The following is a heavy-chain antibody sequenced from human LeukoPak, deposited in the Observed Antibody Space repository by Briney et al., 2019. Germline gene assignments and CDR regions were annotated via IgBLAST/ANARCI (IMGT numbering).Heavy chain of an antibody. CDR3: AKDATRGYDYVWGSYRYSPYY. Sequence: GGSLRLSCAASGFTFSSYAMSWVRQAPGKGLEWVSAISGSGGSTYHADSVKGRFTISRDNSKNTLYLQMNSLRAEDTAVYYCAKDATRGYDYVWGSYRYSPYYWGQGTLVTVSS. CDR2: ISGSGGST. V-gene: IGHV3-23*01. CDR1: GFTFSSYA. D-gene: IGHD3-16*02. J-gene: IGHJ4*02.